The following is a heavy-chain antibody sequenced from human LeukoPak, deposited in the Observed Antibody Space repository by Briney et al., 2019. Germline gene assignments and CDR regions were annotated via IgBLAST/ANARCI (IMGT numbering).Heavy chain of an antibody. CDR3: ARDVVGAPDY. Sequence: GGSLRLSCAASGFTFSSYTMNWVRQAPGKGLEWISYISSSSSTIYYADSVKGRFTISRDNAKNSLYLQMNSLRAEDTAVYYCARDVVGAPDYWGQGTLVTVSS. J-gene: IGHJ4*02. CDR1: GFTFSSYT. CDR2: ISSSSSTI. V-gene: IGHV3-48*04. D-gene: IGHD2-15*01.